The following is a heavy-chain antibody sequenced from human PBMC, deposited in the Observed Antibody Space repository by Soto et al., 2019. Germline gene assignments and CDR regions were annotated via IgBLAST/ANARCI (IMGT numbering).Heavy chain of an antibody. CDR3: ARGPQAYCGGDCYPNNY. CDR1: GFTFSSYW. J-gene: IGHJ4*02. CDR2: IKQDGSEK. V-gene: IGHV3-7*03. Sequence: EVQLLESGGGLVQPGGSLRLSCAASGFTFSSYWMSWVRQAPGKGLEWVANIKQDGSEKYYVDSVKGRFTISRDNAKNSLYLQMNSLRAEDTAVYYCARGPQAYCGGDCYPNNYWGQGTLVTVSS. D-gene: IGHD2-21*02.